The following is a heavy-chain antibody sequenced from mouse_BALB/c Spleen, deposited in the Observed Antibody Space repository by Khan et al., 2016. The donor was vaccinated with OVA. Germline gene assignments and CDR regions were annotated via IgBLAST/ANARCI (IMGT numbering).Heavy chain of an antibody. CDR3: ARRYYYSHWYFDV. Sequence: EVQLQESGPGLVKPSQSLSLTCTVTGYSITSDYAWNWIRQFPGNKLEWMGYISYSGSTGYNPSLKSRISITRDTSNNQFFLQLNSVTTEDTATYYCARRYYYSHWYFDVWGAGTTVTVSS. CDR2: ISYSGST. CDR1: GYSITSDYA. D-gene: IGHD1-1*01. J-gene: IGHJ1*01. V-gene: IGHV3-2*02.